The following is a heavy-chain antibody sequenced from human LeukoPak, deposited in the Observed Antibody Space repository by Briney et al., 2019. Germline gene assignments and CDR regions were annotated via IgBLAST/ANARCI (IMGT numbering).Heavy chain of an antibody. CDR1: GGSISSYY. J-gene: IGHJ3*02. CDR2: IHYSGST. D-gene: IGHD1-14*01. Sequence: SETPSLTCTVSGGSISSYYWSSIRQPPGKGLEWIGYIHYSGSTNYNAPLKSRVTISIDTSKNQFSLKVRSVTAADTAVYFCARGVARSTTTSGPCDIWGQGTMVTVSS. V-gene: IGHV4-59*01. CDR3: ARGVARSTTTSGPCDI.